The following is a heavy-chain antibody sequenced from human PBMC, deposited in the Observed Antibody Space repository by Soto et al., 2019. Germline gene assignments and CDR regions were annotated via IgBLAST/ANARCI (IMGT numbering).Heavy chain of an antibody. V-gene: IGHV1-18*01. Sequence: ASVKVSCKASGYSFTSYGISWVRQAPGQGLEWMGWIINHKSKTDYAQKFQDRVTMTTDTSTNTVYMELRSLTSDDTAVYYCARDRSTSDYWGQGTLVTVSS. D-gene: IGHD2-2*01. CDR3: ARDRSTSDY. CDR2: IINHKSKT. J-gene: IGHJ4*02. CDR1: GYSFTSYG.